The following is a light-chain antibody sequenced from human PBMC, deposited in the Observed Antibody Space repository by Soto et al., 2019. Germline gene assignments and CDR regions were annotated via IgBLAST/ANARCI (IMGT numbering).Light chain of an antibody. CDR3: AAWDDSMNGYYV. CDR1: SSNIGSNT. CDR2: SNN. J-gene: IGLJ1*01. Sequence: QLVLTQPPSASGTPGQRVTISCSGSSSNIGSNTVNWYQQLPGTAPKLLIYSNNQRPSGVPDRFSGSKSGTSASLAIRGLQSEDEADYYCAAWDDSMNGYYVFGPGTKLTVL. V-gene: IGLV1-44*01.